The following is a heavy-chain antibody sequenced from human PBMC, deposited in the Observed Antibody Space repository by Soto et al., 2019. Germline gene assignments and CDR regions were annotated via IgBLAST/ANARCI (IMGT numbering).Heavy chain of an antibody. J-gene: IGHJ4*02. CDR3: ARDSPPVDY. Sequence: QVQLVQSGAEVKKPGASVKVSCKASGYTFTNYGISWVRQAPGQGLEWMGGISAYNGNTKYAQKLPGRDNMTTDISTSTAYMELRSLRSDDTAVYYCARDSPPVDYWGQGTLVTVSS. CDR2: ISAYNGNT. V-gene: IGHV1-18*01. CDR1: GYTFTNYG.